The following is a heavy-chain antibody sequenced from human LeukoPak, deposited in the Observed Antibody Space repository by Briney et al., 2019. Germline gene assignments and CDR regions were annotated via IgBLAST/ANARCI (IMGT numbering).Heavy chain of an antibody. CDR2: IGSNISYI. Sequence: GGSLRLSCAASGFIFSSYTMNWVRQAPGKGLEWVSSIGSNISYIYYADSVKGRFTISRDNPKNSLYLQMNSLSAEDTAVYYCARDNGAKQFDYWGQGTLVTVSS. D-gene: IGHD2-8*01. CDR1: GFIFSSYT. V-gene: IGHV3-21*01. CDR3: ARDNGAKQFDY. J-gene: IGHJ4*02.